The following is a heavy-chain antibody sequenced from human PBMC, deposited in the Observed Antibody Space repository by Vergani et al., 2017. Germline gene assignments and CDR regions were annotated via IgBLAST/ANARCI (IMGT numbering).Heavy chain of an antibody. CDR1: GGSISSGGYT. V-gene: IGHV4-30-2*01. D-gene: IGHD5-12*01. J-gene: IGHJ6*02. CDR3: ARAGGYDPAFYYYYGMDV. CDR2: IYHRGSN. Sequence: QLQLQESGSGLVKPSQTLSLTCAVSGGSISSGGYTWSWIRQPPGKGLEWIGYIYHRGSNYYNPSLKSRVTISVDRSKNQFSLKLSSVTAADTAVYSGARAGGYDPAFYYYYGMDVWGQGTTVTVSS.